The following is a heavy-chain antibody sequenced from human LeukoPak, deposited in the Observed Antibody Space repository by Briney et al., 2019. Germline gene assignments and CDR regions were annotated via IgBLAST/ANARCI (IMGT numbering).Heavy chain of an antibody. CDR2: INHRGDT. J-gene: IGHJ4*03. Sequence: SETLSLTCAVYGGSFSAYYWSWIRQSPGKGLERIAEINHRGDTNYNPSVRSRVSISVDTSKNQFSLKVTSLTAADTAVYYCARGPTISETGYFDYWGQGTLVTVSS. D-gene: IGHD1-1*01. CDR3: ARGPTISETGYFDY. CDR1: GGSFSAYY. V-gene: IGHV4-34*01.